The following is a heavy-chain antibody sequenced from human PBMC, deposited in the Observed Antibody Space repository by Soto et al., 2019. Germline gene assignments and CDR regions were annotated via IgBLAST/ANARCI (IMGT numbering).Heavy chain of an antibody. J-gene: IGHJ3*02. V-gene: IGHV3-33*01. D-gene: IGHD2-15*01. CDR2: IWYDGSNK. Sequence: GGSLRLSCAASGFTFSSYGMHWVRQAPGKGLEWVAVIWYDGSNKYYADSVKGRFTIPRDNSKNTLYLQMNSLRAEDTAVYYCARGDCSGGSCYGPYAFDIWGQGTMVTVSS. CDR1: GFTFSSYG. CDR3: ARGDCSGGSCYGPYAFDI.